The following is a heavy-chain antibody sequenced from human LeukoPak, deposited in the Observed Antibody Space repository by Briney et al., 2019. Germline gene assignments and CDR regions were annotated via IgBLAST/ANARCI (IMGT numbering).Heavy chain of an antibody. V-gene: IGHV4-38-2*01. CDR2: IDHSGRT. Sequence: PSETLSLTCAVSGYYISSGYFWGWIRQPPGKGLEWIGSIDHSGRTYYNPSLKSRVTISADTTKNQFFLRLSSVTAADTAVYHCARGTGYLAYYFYAMDVWGKGTTVTVSS. CDR1: GYYISSGYF. CDR3: ARGTGYLAYYFYAMDV. D-gene: IGHD3/OR15-3a*01. J-gene: IGHJ6*04.